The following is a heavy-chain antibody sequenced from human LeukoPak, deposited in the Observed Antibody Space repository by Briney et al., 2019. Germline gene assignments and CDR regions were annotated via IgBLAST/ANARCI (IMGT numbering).Heavy chain of an antibody. D-gene: IGHD6-13*01. CDR1: GFPFSSYW. V-gene: IGHV3-74*01. Sequence: PGGALELSFGTSGFPFSSYWMDRGRQGPGKGVGGVSRINSDGSSTSYADSVKGRFTISRDNAQNTLYLQMNGLRAEDTAVYYCARRIAAAAAPYYFDYWGQGPLVPVSS. J-gene: IGHJ4*02. CDR3: ARRIAAAAAPYYFDY. CDR2: INSDGSST.